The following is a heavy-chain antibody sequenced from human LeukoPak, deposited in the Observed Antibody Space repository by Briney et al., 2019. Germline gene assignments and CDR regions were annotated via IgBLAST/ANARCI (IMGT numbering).Heavy chain of an antibody. CDR2: IRYDGSNK. V-gene: IGHV3-30*02. Sequence: GGSLRLSCAASGFTFSSYGMHWVRQAPGKGLEWVAFIRYDGSNKYYADSVKGRFTISRDNSKNTLYLQMNSLRAEDTAVYYCAKGQWLVRNCFDYWGQGTLVTVSS. CDR1: GFTFSSYG. CDR3: AKGQWLVRNCFDY. J-gene: IGHJ4*02. D-gene: IGHD6-19*01.